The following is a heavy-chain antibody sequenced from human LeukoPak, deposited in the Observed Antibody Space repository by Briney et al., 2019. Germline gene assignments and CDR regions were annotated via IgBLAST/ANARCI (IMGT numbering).Heavy chain of an antibody. J-gene: IGHJ3*02. V-gene: IGHV4-59*08. Sequence: KASETLSLTCIVSGGSFSNYYWSWIRQPPGKGLEWIGYIYYSGSTNYNPSLKSRVTISVDTSKNHLSLNLSSVTAADTAVYYCARQKCTSASCLTKNAFDIWGQGTMVTVSS. CDR3: ARQKCTSASCLTKNAFDI. CDR2: IYYSGST. CDR1: GGSFSNYY. D-gene: IGHD2-2*01.